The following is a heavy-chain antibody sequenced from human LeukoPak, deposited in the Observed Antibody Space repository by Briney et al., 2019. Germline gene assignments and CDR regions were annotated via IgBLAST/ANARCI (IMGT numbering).Heavy chain of an antibody. CDR1: GLDVSNHY. V-gene: IGHV3-53*01. D-gene: IGHD2-15*01. J-gene: IGHJ4*02. Sequence: GGSLRLSCAASGLDVSNHYMTWVRQAPGKGLEWVSVIYSGGNTYYTGYVRGRFTISRDNAKNTLYLQMNNLRAEDTAGYYCASPLGYCRGGTCSSDDYWGQGTLVTVSS. CDR3: ASPLGYCRGGTCSSDDY. CDR2: IYSGGNT.